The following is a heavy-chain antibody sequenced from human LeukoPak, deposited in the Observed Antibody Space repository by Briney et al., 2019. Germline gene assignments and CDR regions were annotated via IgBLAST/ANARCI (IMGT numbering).Heavy chain of an antibody. V-gene: IGHV3-30*02. CDR2: IRYDGSNK. D-gene: IGHD3-22*01. CDR1: GFTFSSYG. CDR3: AKSPYYYDSSGYSTPPDY. J-gene: IGHJ4*02. Sequence: GGPLRLSCAAPGFTFSSYGMHWVRQAPGKGVEWVAFIRYDGSNKYYADSVKGRFTISRDNSKNTLYLQMNSLRAEDTAVYYCAKSPYYYDSSGYSTPPDYWGQGTLVTVSS.